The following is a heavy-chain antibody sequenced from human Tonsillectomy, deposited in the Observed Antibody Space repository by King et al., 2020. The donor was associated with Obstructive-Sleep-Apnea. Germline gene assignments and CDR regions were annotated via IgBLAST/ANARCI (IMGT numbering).Heavy chain of an antibody. CDR3: AIYSSGWYRFNY. V-gene: IGHV1-2*02. D-gene: IGHD6-19*01. CDR1: GYTFTGYF. J-gene: IGHJ4*02. Sequence: VQLVQSGAEVKKPGASVMVSCKASGYTFTGYFMHWVRQAPGQGLEWMGWINPHSGDTNYAQKFQGRVTVTRDTSINTAYMELSRLRSDDTAVYYCAIYSSGWYRFNYWGQGTLVTVSS. CDR2: INPHSGDT.